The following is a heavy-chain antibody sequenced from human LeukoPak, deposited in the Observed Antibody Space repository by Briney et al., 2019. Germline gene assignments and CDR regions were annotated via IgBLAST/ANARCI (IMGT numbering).Heavy chain of an antibody. V-gene: IGHV4-39*01. CDR3: ARNYGDYIFDY. CDR2: LYYSGST. D-gene: IGHD4-17*01. J-gene: IGHJ4*02. CDR1: GGSISRSNYY. Sequence: PSETLSLTCTVSGGSISRSNYYWGWIRQPPGKGLEWIGSLYYSGSTYYNPSLKSRVTISVDTSKNQFSLRLSSVTAAGTAVYYCARNYGDYIFDYWGQGTLVTVSS.